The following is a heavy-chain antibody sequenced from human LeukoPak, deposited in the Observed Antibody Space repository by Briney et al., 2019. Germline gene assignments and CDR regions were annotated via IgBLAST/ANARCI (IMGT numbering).Heavy chain of an antibody. V-gene: IGHV1-69*05. Sequence: ASVKVSCKASGGTFSSYAISWVRQAPGQGLEWMGGIIPIFGTANYAQKFQGRVTITTDESTSTAYMELSSLRSEDTAVYYCAGEPLSDPNWFDPWGQGTLVTVSS. J-gene: IGHJ5*02. CDR1: GGTFSSYA. CDR2: IIPIFGTA. CDR3: AGEPLSDPNWFDP.